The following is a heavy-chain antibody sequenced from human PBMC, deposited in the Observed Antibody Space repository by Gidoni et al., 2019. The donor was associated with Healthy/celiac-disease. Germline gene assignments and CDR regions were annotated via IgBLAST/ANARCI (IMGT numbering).Heavy chain of an antibody. Sequence: QVQLVESGGGVVQPGRSLRLSCAASGFTFSSFAMHWVRQAPGKGLEWMAFISYDGRDKYYADSVKGRFTISRDNFKSTLYLQMNSLRAEDSAVYYCAKRGRYGDYDFDYWGQGTLVTVSS. J-gene: IGHJ4*02. V-gene: IGHV3-30*18. CDR2: ISYDGRDK. CDR1: GFTFSSFA. CDR3: AKRGRYGDYDFDY. D-gene: IGHD4-17*01.